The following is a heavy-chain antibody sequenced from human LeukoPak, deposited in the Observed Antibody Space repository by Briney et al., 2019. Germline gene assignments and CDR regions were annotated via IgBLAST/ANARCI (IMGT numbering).Heavy chain of an antibody. J-gene: IGHJ4*02. D-gene: IGHD3-10*01. CDR3: ARDFKDYYYGSGSYSHFDY. V-gene: IGHV1-18*01. CDR2: ISAYNGNT. Sequence: ASVKVSCKASGYTFTSYGISWVRQAPGQGLEWMGWISAYNGNTNYAQKLQGRVTMTTDTSTSTAYMELRSLRSDDTAVYYCARDFKDYYYGSGSYSHFDYWGQGTLVIVSS. CDR1: GYTFTSYG.